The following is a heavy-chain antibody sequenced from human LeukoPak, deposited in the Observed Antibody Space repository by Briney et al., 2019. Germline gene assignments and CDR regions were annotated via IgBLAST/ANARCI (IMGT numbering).Heavy chain of an antibody. J-gene: IGHJ4*02. V-gene: IGHV3-23*01. D-gene: IGHD6-13*01. CDR1: GFTFSIYA. CDR3: AKDPCLAAAGVY. CDR2: ITNSGGST. Sequence: GGSLRLSCAASGFTFSIYAMTWVRQAPGKGLEWVSSITNSGGSTYYADSVKGRFSISRDNSKNTLYLQMNSLRAEDTAVYYCAKDPCLAAAGVYWGQGTLVTVSS.